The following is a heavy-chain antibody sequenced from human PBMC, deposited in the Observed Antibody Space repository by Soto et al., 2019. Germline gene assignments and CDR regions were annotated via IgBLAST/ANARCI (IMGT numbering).Heavy chain of an antibody. CDR1: GYTFTSYY. CDR2: INPSGGST. D-gene: IGHD5-12*01. V-gene: IGHV1-46*01. J-gene: IGHJ3*02. Sequence: ASVKVSCKASGYTFTSYYMYWVRQAPGQGLEWMGIINPSGGSTSYAQKFQGRVTMTRDTSTSTVYMELSSLRSEDTAVYYCARVEMATIKGNAFDIWGQGTMVTVSS. CDR3: ARVEMATIKGNAFDI.